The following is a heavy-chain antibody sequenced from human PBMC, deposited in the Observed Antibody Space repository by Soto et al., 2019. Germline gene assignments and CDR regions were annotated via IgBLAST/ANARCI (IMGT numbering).Heavy chain of an antibody. Sequence: QVQLVESGGGEVQPGRSLTISCAASGFTFSTYGMHWVRQTPGKGLEWVAVISYDGTNKFHSDTVKGRFTISRDNFKNTLTLQMNSLRADDPAVYSCAKDLQSYGDYDYYCYGMDVWGLGTRVTVSS. CDR1: GFTFSTYG. CDR3: AKDLQSYGDYDYYCYGMDV. D-gene: IGHD4-17*01. V-gene: IGHV3-30*18. CDR2: ISYDGTNK. J-gene: IGHJ6*02.